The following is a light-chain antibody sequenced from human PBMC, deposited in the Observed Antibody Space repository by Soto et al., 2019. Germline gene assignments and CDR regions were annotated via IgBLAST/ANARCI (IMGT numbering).Light chain of an antibody. J-gene: IGLJ3*02. CDR1: SSNIGAGYD. Sequence: QSVLTQPPSVSGAPGQRVTISCTGSSSNIGAGYDVHWYQQLPGTAPKLLIYGTSNRPSGVPDRFSDSKSGTSASLAITGVQAEDEADYYCQSYDSSLSGWVFGGGTKLTVL. CDR3: QSYDSSLSGWV. CDR2: GTS. V-gene: IGLV1-40*01.